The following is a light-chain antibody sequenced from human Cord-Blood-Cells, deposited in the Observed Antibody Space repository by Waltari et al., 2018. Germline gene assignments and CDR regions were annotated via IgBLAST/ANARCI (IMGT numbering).Light chain of an antibody. Sequence: EIVMTQSPATLSVSPGARATLSCRASPSVSSNLAWYQQKPGQAPRLLIYGASTRATGIPARFSGSGSGTEFTLTISSLQSEDFAVYYCQQYNNWPLTFGQGTKVEIK. V-gene: IGKV3-15*01. CDR3: QQYNNWPLT. CDR1: PSVSSN. J-gene: IGKJ1*01. CDR2: GAS.